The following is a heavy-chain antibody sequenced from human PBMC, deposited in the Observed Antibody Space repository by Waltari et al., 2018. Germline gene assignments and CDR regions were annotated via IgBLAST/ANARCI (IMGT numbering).Heavy chain of an antibody. V-gene: IGHV5-51*03. Sequence: EVQLVQSGAEVKTPGESLKISCKGSGYSFTSYWLGWVRQMPGKGLEWMGIIYPGDSDTRYSPSFQGQVTISADKSISTAYLQWSSLKASDTAMYYCATYLYCSSGSCYSPPNYFDYWGQGTLVTVSS. J-gene: IGHJ4*02. CDR3: ATYLYCSSGSCYSPPNYFDY. D-gene: IGHD2-15*01. CDR2: IYPGDSDT. CDR1: GYSFTSYW.